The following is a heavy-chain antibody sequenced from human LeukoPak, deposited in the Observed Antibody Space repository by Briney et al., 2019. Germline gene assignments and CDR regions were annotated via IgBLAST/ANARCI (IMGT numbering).Heavy chain of an antibody. Sequence: ASVKVSCKASGHTFINYGVNWLRQAPGQGLEWMGWINTYNGNTNHAHKFQGRVSMTTDTSTNTAYMELRSLSSDDTAIYYCARGASGTYYIADSHYYNVDVWGQGTTVTVS. CDR3: ARGASGTYYIADSHYYNVDV. J-gene: IGHJ6*02. V-gene: IGHV1-18*01. CDR2: INTYNGNT. CDR1: GHTFINYG. D-gene: IGHD3-10*01.